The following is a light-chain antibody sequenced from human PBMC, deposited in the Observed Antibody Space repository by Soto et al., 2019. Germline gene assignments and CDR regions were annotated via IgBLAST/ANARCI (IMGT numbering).Light chain of an antibody. CDR3: QQYVGSPPYT. CDR2: GAS. Sequence: EIVLTQSPGTLSLSPGERVTLSCRASQSVITSYLAWYQQKPAQAPRLLIYGASNRATGIPDRFSGSGSGKDFTLTIIRLEPEDFAVYYCQQYVGSPPYTFGQGTKLEIK. CDR1: QSVITSY. V-gene: IGKV3-20*01. J-gene: IGKJ2*01.